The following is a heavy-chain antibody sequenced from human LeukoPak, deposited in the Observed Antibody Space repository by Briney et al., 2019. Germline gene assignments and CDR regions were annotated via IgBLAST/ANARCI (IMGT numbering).Heavy chain of an antibody. CDR3: TRRDPHYDFWSGYYYYYMDV. V-gene: IGHV3-30*04. J-gene: IGHJ6*03. CDR2: ISYDGSYK. D-gene: IGHD3-3*01. CDR1: GFIFNNYA. Sequence: PGGSLRLSCAASGFIFNNYAMHWVRQAPGKGLEWVAVISYDGSYKDYADSVKGRFTVSRDNSKNTAYLQMNSLKTEDTAVYYCTRRDPHYDFWSGYYYYYMDVWGKGTTVTVSS.